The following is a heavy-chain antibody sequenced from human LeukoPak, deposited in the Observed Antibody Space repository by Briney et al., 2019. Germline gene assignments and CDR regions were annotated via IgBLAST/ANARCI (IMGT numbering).Heavy chain of an antibody. Sequence: GGSLRLSCAASGFTFSSYGMHWVRQAPGKGLEWVAFIRYDGSNKYYADSVKGRFTISRDNSKNTLYLQMNSLRAEDTAVYYCARSGVPLAVASWQPLYYFDYWGQGTLVTVSS. D-gene: IGHD6-19*01. CDR1: GFTFSSYG. CDR2: IRYDGSNK. J-gene: IGHJ4*02. CDR3: ARSGVPLAVASWQPLYYFDY. V-gene: IGHV3-30*02.